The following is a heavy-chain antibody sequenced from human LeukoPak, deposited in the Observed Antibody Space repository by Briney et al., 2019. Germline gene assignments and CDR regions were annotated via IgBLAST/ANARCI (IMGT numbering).Heavy chain of an antibody. V-gene: IGHV4-38-2*02. CDR2: IYHSGST. CDR3: ARVVGDIVVVVAATTPPYYFDY. D-gene: IGHD2-15*01. J-gene: IGHJ4*02. Sequence: SETLSLTCTVSGYSISSGYYWGWIRQPPGKGLEWIGSIYHSGSTYYNPSLKSRVTISVDTSKNQFSLKLSSVTAADTAVYYCARVVGDIVVVVAATTPPYYFDYWGQGTLVTVSS. CDR1: GYSISSGYY.